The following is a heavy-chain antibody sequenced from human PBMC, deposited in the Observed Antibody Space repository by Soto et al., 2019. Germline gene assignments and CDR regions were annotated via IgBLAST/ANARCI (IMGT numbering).Heavy chain of an antibody. V-gene: IGHV1-18*01. D-gene: IGHD3-3*01. CDR2: IRVHNGYT. Sequence: GASVKVSCKASGYTFSTYGITWVRQAPGQGLEWMGWIRVHNGYTTYAQNFQGRVTMTTDTSTNTAYMEVRSLRYDDTAIYYCARVIRFLEWSDYWGQGTLVTVS. J-gene: IGHJ4*02. CDR1: GYTFSTYG. CDR3: ARVIRFLEWSDY.